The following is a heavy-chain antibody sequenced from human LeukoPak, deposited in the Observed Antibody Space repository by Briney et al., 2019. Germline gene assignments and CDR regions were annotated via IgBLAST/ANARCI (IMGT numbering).Heavy chain of an antibody. CDR2: IYPDDSDT. CDR3: ARKYGSGNQAFDI. CDR1: GYSFTNYW. J-gene: IGHJ3*02. Sequence: GESLKISCKGSGYSFTNYWIGWVRQMPGEGLGWMGIIYPDDSDTKYSPSFQGQVTISADKSISTAYVQWSSLKASDTAMYYCARKYGSGNQAFDIWGQGTMVTVSS. D-gene: IGHD3-10*01. V-gene: IGHV5-51*06.